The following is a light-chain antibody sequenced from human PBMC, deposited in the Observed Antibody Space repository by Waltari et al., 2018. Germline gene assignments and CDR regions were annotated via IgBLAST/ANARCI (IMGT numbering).Light chain of an antibody. J-gene: IGLJ2*01. Sequence: QSVLTQPPSVSEAPRQRVTISCSGSSPNIGNNAVNWYQQFPGKAPKLVIYYDDLLPSGVSDRFSGSKSGTSASLAISGLQSEDEADYYCEAWDDSLNGRVFGGGTKLTVL. CDR2: YDD. CDR3: EAWDDSLNGRV. CDR1: SPNIGNNA. V-gene: IGLV1-36*01.